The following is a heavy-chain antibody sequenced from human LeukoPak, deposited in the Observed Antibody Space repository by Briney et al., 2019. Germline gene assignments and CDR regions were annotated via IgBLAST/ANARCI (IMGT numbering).Heavy chain of an antibody. CDR1: GFTFSSYA. Sequence: QPGRSLRLSCAASGFTFSSYAMHWVRQAPGKGLEWVANIKQDGSEKYYVDSVKGRFTISRDNAKNSLYLQMNSLRAEDTAVYYCARGGGIAVAGTDVDYWGQGTLVTVSS. J-gene: IGHJ4*02. CDR2: IKQDGSEK. V-gene: IGHV3-7*01. D-gene: IGHD6-19*01. CDR3: ARGGGIAVAGTDVDY.